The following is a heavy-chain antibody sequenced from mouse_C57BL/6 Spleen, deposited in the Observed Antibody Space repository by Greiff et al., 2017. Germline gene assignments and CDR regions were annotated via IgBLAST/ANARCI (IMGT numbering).Heavy chain of an antibody. J-gene: IGHJ2*01. V-gene: IGHV1-69*01. D-gene: IGHD2-3*01. CDR3: ARSGDGYFFDY. CDR2: IDPSDSYT. CDR1: GYTFTSYW. Sequence: QVQLQQPGAELVMPGASVKLSCKASGYTFTSYWMHWVKQRPGQGLEWIAEIDPSDSYTNYNQKFKGKSTLTVDKSSSTAYMQLSSLTSEDSAVYYCARSGDGYFFDYWGQGTTLTVSS.